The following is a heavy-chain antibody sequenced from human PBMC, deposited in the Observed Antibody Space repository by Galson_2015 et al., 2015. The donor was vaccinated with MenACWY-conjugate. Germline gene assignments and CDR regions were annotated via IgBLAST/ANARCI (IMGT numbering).Heavy chain of an antibody. D-gene: IGHD5-18*01. CDR2: ISAFNGNT. J-gene: IGHJ3*02. CDR3: ARRGYRYTYRPDDAFDI. Sequence: QSGAEVTKPGESLRISCKASGYTFPNYGISWVRQAPGQGLEWVGWISAFNGNTNYAQKFLGRVTMTTDTSTSTAYMELRSLRSDDTAVFYCARRGYRYTYRPDDAFDIWGQGTMVTVSS. V-gene: IGHV1-18*01. CDR1: GYTFPNYG.